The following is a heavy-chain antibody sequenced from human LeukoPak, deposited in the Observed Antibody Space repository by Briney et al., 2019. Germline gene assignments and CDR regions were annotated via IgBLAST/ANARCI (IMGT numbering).Heavy chain of an antibody. D-gene: IGHD5-18*01. CDR2: ISVYSGDT. J-gene: IGHJ4*02. Sequence: GASVKVSCKASGYSFSSYSITWLRQAPGQGLEWMGWISVYSGDTNYAQKFQGRVTMTTDTSTSTAYMELRSLRSDDTAVYYRARDSLHSYSFLWGQGTLVTVSS. CDR1: GYSFSSYS. CDR3: ARDSLHSYSFL. V-gene: IGHV1-18*01.